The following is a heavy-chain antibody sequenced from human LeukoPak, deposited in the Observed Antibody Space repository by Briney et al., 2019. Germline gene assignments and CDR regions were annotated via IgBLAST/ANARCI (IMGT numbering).Heavy chain of an antibody. J-gene: IGHJ4*02. CDR3: ARGIVVVPALPRWAKFDY. Sequence: SETLSLTCAVYGGSFSGYYWSWIRQPPGKGLEWIGEINHSGSTNYNPSLKSRVTISVDASKNQFSLKLSSVTAADTAVYYCARGIVVVPALPRWAKFDYWGQGTLVTVSS. CDR1: GGSFSGYY. CDR2: INHSGST. V-gene: IGHV4-34*01. D-gene: IGHD2-2*01.